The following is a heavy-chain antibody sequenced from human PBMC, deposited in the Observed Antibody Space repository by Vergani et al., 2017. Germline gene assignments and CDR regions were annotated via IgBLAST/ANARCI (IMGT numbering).Heavy chain of an antibody. CDR1: GWSFSGYY. J-gene: IGHJ4*02. Sequence: QVQLQQWGAGLLKPSETLSLTCAVYGWSFSGYYWSWIRQPPGKGLEWIGHIHTGGSTDLNPSFKSRVSISVDTSKSQFSLKLNSVTVADTAVYYCARSRPYCTSGSCPAIWGQGTLVTVSS. CDR2: IHTGGST. CDR3: ARSRPYCTSGSCPAI. V-gene: IGHV4-34*01. D-gene: IGHD2-15*01.